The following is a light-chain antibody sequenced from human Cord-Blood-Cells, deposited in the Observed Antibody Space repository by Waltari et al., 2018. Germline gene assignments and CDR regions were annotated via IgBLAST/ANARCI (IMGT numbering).Light chain of an antibody. V-gene: IGLV2-14*01. CDR1: SSDVGGYNS. Sequence: QSALTQPASVSGSPGQSSTISCTGTSSDVGGYNSVSLYQQHPGKAPKLMIYEVSNRPSGVSNRFSGSKSGNTASLTISGLQAEDEADYYCSSYTSSSTLYVFGTGTKVTVL. CDR2: EVS. J-gene: IGLJ1*01. CDR3: SSYTSSSTLYV.